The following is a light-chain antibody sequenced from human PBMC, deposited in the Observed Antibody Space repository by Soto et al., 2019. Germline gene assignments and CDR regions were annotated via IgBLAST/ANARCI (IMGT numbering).Light chain of an antibody. V-gene: IGLV2-11*01. Sequence: QSLLTQPRSVSWSPGQSVTISCTGTSSDVGGYNYVSWYQQHPGKAPKLMIYDVSKRPSGVPDRFSGSKSGNTASLTISGLQAEDEADYYCCSYAGSYPFVFGTGTKVTVL. CDR3: CSYAGSYPFV. CDR2: DVS. J-gene: IGLJ1*01. CDR1: SSDVGGYNY.